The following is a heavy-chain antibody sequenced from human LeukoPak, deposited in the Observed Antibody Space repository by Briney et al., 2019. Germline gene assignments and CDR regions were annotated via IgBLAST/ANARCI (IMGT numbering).Heavy chain of an antibody. J-gene: IGHJ4*02. V-gene: IGHV4-30-4*01. Sequence: QTLSLTCTVSGGSISSGDYYWSWIRQPPGTGLEWIGYIYYSGSTYYNPSLKSRVTISVDTSKNQFSLKLSSVTAADTAVYYCARGQTLFATYYFDYWGQGTLVTVSS. CDR1: GGSISSGDYY. CDR3: ARGQTLFATYYFDY. D-gene: IGHD4-23*01. CDR2: IYYSGST.